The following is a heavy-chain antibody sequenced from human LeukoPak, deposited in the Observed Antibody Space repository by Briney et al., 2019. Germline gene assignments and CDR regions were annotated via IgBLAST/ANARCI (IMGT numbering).Heavy chain of an antibody. CDR2: IRNRPKSYTT. CDR3: SIYYVPGKDAYVDL. V-gene: IGHV3-72*01. D-gene: IGHD3-10*02. CDR1: GFTFTDHY. J-gene: IGHJ4*01. Sequence: PGGSLRLSCATSGFTFTDHYMDWVRQAPGKGLDWVARIRNRPKSYTTEYAASVKGRFTISRDDSKSSLLLQKSGLRAEDTAMYYCSIYYVPGKDAYVDLRGQGTLVTVSS.